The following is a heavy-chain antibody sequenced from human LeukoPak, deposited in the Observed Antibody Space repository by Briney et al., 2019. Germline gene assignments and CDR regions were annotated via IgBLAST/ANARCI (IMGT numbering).Heavy chain of an antibody. CDR1: GFTFTSSA. V-gene: IGHV1-58*01. Sequence: SVKVSCKASGFTFTSSAVQWVRQARGQRLEWIGWIVVGSGNTNYAQKFQERVTITRDMSTSTAYMELSSLRSEDTAVYYCARDGKVGATSGDYWGQGTLVTVSS. D-gene: IGHD1-26*01. CDR2: IVVGSGNT. CDR3: ARDGKVGATSGDY. J-gene: IGHJ4*02.